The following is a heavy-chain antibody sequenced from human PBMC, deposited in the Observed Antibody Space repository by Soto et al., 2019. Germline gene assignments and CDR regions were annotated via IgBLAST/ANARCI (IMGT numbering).Heavy chain of an antibody. V-gene: IGHV1-18*01. Sequence: QVQLVQSGAEVKKPGASVKVSCKASGYTFTSYGISWVRQAPGQGLEWMGWISAYNGNTNYAQKLQGRVTMTTDTSTSTAYMELRSLRSDDTAVYYCARGGGEQLATDEQAPYYYYYGMDVWGQGTTVTVSS. J-gene: IGHJ6*02. CDR2: ISAYNGNT. CDR1: GYTFTSYG. CDR3: ARGGGEQLATDEQAPYYYYYGMDV. D-gene: IGHD6-6*01.